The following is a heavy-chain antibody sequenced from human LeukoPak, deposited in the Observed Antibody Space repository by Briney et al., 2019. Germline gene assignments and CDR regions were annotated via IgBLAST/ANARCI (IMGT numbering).Heavy chain of an antibody. J-gene: IGHJ2*01. V-gene: IGHV4-59*08. CDR2: ISYSGNT. CDR3: ARKSSRGGFNGYDYWYFDL. CDR1: GGSISSYF. Sequence: SETLSLTCTVSGGSISSYFWSWLRQPPGKRLEWIGYISYSGNTDYNPSLKSRVTLSVDTSTNRLSLKLSSVTAADTAVYYCARKSSRGGFNGYDYWYFDLWGRGTLVTVSS. D-gene: IGHD5-12*01.